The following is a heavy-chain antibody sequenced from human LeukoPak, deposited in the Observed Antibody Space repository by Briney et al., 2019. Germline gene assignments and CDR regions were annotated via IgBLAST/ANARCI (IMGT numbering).Heavy chain of an antibody. J-gene: IGHJ3*01. Sequence: ASVKVSCKPSKYTFTDYYLHWVRQAPGQGLEWMGWINPNSGGASYAQKFQGRVTMTRDTSISTAYMELSRLRSDDTAVYYCARSYGSGRRDAFDFWGQGTMVTVPS. CDR2: INPNSGGA. CDR3: ARSYGSGRRDAFDF. CDR1: KYTFTDYY. V-gene: IGHV1-2*02. D-gene: IGHD3-10*01.